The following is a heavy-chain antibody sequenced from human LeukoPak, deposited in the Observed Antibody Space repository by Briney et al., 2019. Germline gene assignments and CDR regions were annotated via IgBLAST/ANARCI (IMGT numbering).Heavy chain of an antibody. CDR3: ARLAKPIGPTFDI. CDR1: GFTFSSYE. V-gene: IGHV3-48*03. J-gene: IGHJ3*02. Sequence: PGGSLRLSCAASGFTFSSYEMNWVRQAPGKGLEWVSYISSSGSTIYYADSVKGRFTISRDNAKNSLYLQMNSLRAEDTAVYYCARLAKPIGPTFDIWGQGTMVTVSS. CDR2: ISSSGSTI.